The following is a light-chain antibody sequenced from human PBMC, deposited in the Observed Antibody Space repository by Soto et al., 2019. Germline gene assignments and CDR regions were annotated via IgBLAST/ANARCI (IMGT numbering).Light chain of an antibody. J-gene: IGKJ1*01. CDR2: QVS. V-gene: IGKV1-5*03. Sequence: DIQMTQSASTLSASVGDRFSIACRSGQSISRWLSWYQQKSGKAPNLLVSQVSSLESGVPSRFSGSGSGTEFTLTISSLQPDDFATYYCQQYSVSKGTFGQGTKVDI. CDR1: QSISRW. CDR3: QQYSVSKGT.